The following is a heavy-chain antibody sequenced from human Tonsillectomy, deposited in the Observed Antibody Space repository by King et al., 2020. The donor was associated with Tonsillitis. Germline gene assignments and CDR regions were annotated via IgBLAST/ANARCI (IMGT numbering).Heavy chain of an antibody. V-gene: IGHV4-59*01. CDR3: ARESETVAACGSWFHP. CDR1: GGSISSDY. CDR2: IYYSGTT. Sequence: QLQESGPGLVKPSETLSLTCTVAGGSISSDYWSWIRQPPGKGLEWIGAIYYSGTTNYNPSLQSRVTISVDTSKNQFSLKLSSVTAADPAVYYCARESETVAACGSWFHPWGQGTLVTVSS. J-gene: IGHJ5*02. D-gene: IGHD6-19*01.